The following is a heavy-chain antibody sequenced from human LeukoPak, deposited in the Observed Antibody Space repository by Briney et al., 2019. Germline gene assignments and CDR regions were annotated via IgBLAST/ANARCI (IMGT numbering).Heavy chain of an antibody. CDR2: ITTTSTSK. CDR1: GFAFNTYS. Sequence: PGESLRLSCAASGFAFNTYSMNWVRQAPGKGLQWVSSITTTSTSKYYADSVKGRFTISRDNAKNSLYLQMDSLRDEDTAVYYCVRDAAYSAFNMWGQGTMVTVSS. CDR3: VRDAAYSAFNM. V-gene: IGHV3-48*02. D-gene: IGHD4-11*01. J-gene: IGHJ3*02.